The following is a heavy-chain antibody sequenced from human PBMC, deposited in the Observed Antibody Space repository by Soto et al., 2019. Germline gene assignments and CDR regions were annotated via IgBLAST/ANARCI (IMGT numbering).Heavy chain of an antibody. J-gene: IGHJ6*01. V-gene: IGHV3-33*01. Sequence: QVQLVESGGGVVQPGRSLRLSCAASGFTFSSYGMHWVRQAPGKGLEWVAVIWYDGSNKYYADSVKGRFTISRDNSKNTLYLEMNSLRAGETAVVYWWGDRQQLHYYYGMDVWGQRTTVTVSS. CDR3: WGDRQQLHYYYGMDV. CDR2: IWYDGSNK. CDR1: GFTFSSYG. D-gene: IGHD6-13*01.